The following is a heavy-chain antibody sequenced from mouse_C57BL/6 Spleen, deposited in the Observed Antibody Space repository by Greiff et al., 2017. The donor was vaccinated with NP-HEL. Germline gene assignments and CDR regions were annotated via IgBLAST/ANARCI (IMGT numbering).Heavy chain of an antibody. V-gene: IGHV5-6*01. D-gene: IGHD2-4*01. J-gene: IGHJ3*01. CDR2: ISSGGSYT. CDR3: ARPFYYDYPFAY. CDR1: GFTFSSYG. Sequence: EVQVVESGGDLVKPGGSLKLSCAASGFTFSSYGMSWVRQTPDKRLEWVATISSGGSYTYYLDSVKGRFTISRDNAKNTLYLQMSSLKSEDTAMYYCARPFYYDYPFAYWGQGTLVTVSA.